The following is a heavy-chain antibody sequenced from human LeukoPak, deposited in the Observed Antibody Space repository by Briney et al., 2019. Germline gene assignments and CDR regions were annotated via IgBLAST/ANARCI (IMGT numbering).Heavy chain of an antibody. CDR3: AKDPSRYFDLGYFDY. CDR2: ISYDGSNK. CDR1: GFTFSSYG. V-gene: IGHV3-30*18. J-gene: IGHJ4*02. Sequence: HPGGSLRLSCAASGFTFSSYGMHWVRQAPGKGLEWVAVISYDGSNKYYADSVKGRFTISRDNSKNTLYLQMNSLRAEDTAVYYCAKDPSRYFDLGYFDYWGQGTLVTVSS. D-gene: IGHD3-9*01.